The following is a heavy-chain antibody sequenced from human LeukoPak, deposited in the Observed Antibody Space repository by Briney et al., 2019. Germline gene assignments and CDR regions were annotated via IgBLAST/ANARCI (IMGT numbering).Heavy chain of an antibody. V-gene: IGHV1-2*02. CDR2: INPNSGGT. CDR3: ARSYPYSRGWYGDY. D-gene: IGHD6-19*01. J-gene: IGHJ4*02. Sequence: GASVKVSCKASGYTFTGYYMHWVRQAPGQGLEWMGWINPNSGGTNYAQKFQGRVTMTRDTSISTAYMELSRLRSDDTAVYYCARSYPYSRGWYGDYWGQGTLVTVSS. CDR1: GYTFTGYY.